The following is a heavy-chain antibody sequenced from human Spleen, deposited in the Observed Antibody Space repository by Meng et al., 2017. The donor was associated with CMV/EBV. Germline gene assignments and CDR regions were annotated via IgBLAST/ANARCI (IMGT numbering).Heavy chain of an antibody. CDR3: TKDFWGASTLFDY. CDR1: GFTFGTYS. Sequence: SCVASGFTFGTYSMTWVRKAPGKGRESVSTLYRDGVTTYADSVKGRFTISTNKIKSTLFLQMNSLRVEDTAIYYCTKDFWGASTLFDYWGQGTLVTVSS. D-gene: IGHD3-3*01. V-gene: IGHV3-23*05. J-gene: IGHJ4*02. CDR2: LYRDGVT.